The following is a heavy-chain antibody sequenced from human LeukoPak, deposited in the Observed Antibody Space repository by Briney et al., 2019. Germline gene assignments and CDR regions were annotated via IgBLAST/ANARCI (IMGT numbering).Heavy chain of an antibody. CDR1: GDSVSSYSAA. J-gene: IGHJ5*02. CDR3: ARNSASYYNWFDP. D-gene: IGHD1-26*01. Sequence: SQTLSLTCAISGDSVSSYSAAWNCMTQSPARGREGLGRTYYRSKWYNDHAVSVKSRITINPDTSKNQFSLQLNSVTPEDTAVNYCARNSASYYNWFDPWGQGTLVTVSS. V-gene: IGHV6-1*01. CDR2: TYYRSKWYN.